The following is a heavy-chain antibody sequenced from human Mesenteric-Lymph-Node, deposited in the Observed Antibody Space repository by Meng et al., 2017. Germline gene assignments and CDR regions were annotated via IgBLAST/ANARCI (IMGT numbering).Heavy chain of an antibody. Sequence: SVKVSCKASGGTFSSYAISWVRQAPGQGLEWMGGIIPIFGTANYAQKFQGRVTITADKSTSTAYMELSSLRSEDTAVYYCARDSTLDVLLWFGELSENYGMDVWGQGNAGHRLL. CDR2: IIPIFGTA. CDR1: GGTFSSYA. CDR3: ARDSTLDVLLWFGELSENYGMDV. V-gene: IGHV1-69*06. D-gene: IGHD3-10*01. J-gene: IGHJ6*02.